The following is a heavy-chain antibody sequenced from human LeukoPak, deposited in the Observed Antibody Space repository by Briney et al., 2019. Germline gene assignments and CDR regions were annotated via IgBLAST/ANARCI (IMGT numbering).Heavy chain of an antibody. CDR1: GYSISSGYY. Sequence: SETLSLTCTVSGYSISSGYYGGWIRQPPGKGLEWIGSIYHSGSTYYNPSLKSRVTISVDTSKNQFSLKLSSVTAADTAVYYCARDLEGRDGSIWGKGTTVTVSS. CDR2: IYHSGST. CDR3: ARDLEGRDGSI. D-gene: IGHD5-24*01. J-gene: IGHJ6*04. V-gene: IGHV4-38-2*02.